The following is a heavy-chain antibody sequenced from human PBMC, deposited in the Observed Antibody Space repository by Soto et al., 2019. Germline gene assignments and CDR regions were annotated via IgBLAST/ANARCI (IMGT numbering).Heavy chain of an antibody. J-gene: IGHJ6*02. CDR3: AREVTYYYYYGMDV. CDR2: INHSGST. V-gene: IGHV4-34*01. D-gene: IGHD5-18*01. CDR1: GGSFSGYY. Sequence: PSETLSLTCAVYGGSFSGYYWSWICQPPGKGLEWIGEINHSGSTNYNPSLKSRVTISVDTSKNQFSLKLSSVTAADTAVYYCAREVTYYYYYGMDVWGQGTTVTVSS.